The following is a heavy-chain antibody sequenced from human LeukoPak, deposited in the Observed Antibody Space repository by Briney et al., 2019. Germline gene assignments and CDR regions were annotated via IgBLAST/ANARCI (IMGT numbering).Heavy chain of an antibody. CDR3: AKGRDSATHADY. CDR1: GFTFENYA. J-gene: IGHJ4*02. Sequence: AGGSLRLSCVGSGFTFENYAMTWVRRAPGKGLEWVSSISGSTGRTYYLDSVEGRFTISRDNSENTLQLQMDSLRIDDTAVYFCAKGRDSATHADYWGQGTLVTVSS. CDR2: ISGSTGRT. V-gene: IGHV3-23*01. D-gene: IGHD1-26*01.